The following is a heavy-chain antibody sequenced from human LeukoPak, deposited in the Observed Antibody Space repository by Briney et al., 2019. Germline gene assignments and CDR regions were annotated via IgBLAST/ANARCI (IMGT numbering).Heavy chain of an antibody. CDR3: AREHRSSKYFDS. V-gene: IGHV4-39*02. CDR2: GLYTGNT. Sequence: SETLSLTCSVSGGSIAVNHYYWGWIRQPPGKGLEWNGSGLYTGNTYSNPSLRSRVTISVDTSKNEFSLKMNSVTAADTAVYYCAREHRSSKYFDSWGQGALMIVSS. D-gene: IGHD6-6*01. CDR1: GGSIAVNHYY. J-gene: IGHJ4*02.